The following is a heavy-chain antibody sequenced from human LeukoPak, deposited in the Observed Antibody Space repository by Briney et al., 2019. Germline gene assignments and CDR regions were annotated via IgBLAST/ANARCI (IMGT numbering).Heavy chain of an antibody. CDR3: AKDGRGSYLDYYYYYYMDV. CDR2: ISGSGGST. Sequence: PGGSLRLSCAASGFTFSSYAMSWVRQAPGKGLEWVSAISGSGGSTYYADSVKGRFTISRDNSKNTLYLQMNSLRAEDTAVYYCAKDGRGSYLDYYYYYYMDVWGKGTTVTVSS. CDR1: GFTFSSYA. V-gene: IGHV3-23*01. J-gene: IGHJ6*03. D-gene: IGHD1-26*01.